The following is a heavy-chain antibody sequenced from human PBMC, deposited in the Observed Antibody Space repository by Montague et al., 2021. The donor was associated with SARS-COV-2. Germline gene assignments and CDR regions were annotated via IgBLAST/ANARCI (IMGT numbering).Heavy chain of an antibody. CDR1: GFEFSRYW. CDR3: AREEASDYPDAFDL. Sequence: SLRLSCAASGFEFSRYWIHWVRQVPGKGLVWLSSIKNDGRTTGYADSVKGRFTISRDNAKNTVYLRINSVTADDMALYYCAREEASDYPDAFDLWGQGTLVTVSS. J-gene: IGHJ3*01. D-gene: IGHD3-16*01. V-gene: IGHV3-74*01. CDR2: IKNDGRTT.